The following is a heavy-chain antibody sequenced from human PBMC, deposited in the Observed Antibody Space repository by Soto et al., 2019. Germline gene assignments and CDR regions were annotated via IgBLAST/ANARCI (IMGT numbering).Heavy chain of an antibody. Sequence: SVKVSCKASGGTFSSYAISWVRQAPGQGLEWMGGIIPIFGTANYAQKFQGRVTITADESTSTAYMELSSLRSEDTAVYYCARNRWDSSFVAPFDYSGQGSLVTGSS. CDR3: ARNRWDSSFVAPFDY. CDR1: GGTFSSYA. V-gene: IGHV1-69*13. CDR2: IIPIFGTA. J-gene: IGHJ4*02. D-gene: IGHD6-6*01.